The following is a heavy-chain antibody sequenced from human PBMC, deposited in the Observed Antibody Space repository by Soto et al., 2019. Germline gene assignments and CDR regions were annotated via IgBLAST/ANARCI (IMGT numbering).Heavy chain of an antibody. J-gene: IGHJ6*02. V-gene: IGHV5-10-1*01. CDR1: GYSFTSYW. CDR2: IDPSDSYT. CDR3: ARHTSIKYGSRXPGVRANYYDGMDV. D-gene: IGHD3-10*01. Sequence: GESLKISCKGSGYSFTSYWISWVRQMPGKGLEWMGRIDPSDSYTNYSPSFQGHVTISADKSISTAYLQWSSLKASDTAMYYCARHTSIKYGSRXPGVRANYYDGMDVWGQGTTVTVSS.